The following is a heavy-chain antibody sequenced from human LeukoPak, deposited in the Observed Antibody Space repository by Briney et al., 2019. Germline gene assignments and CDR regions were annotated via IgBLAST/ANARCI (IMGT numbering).Heavy chain of an antibody. CDR2: ISYDGVNK. V-gene: IGHV3-30*04. CDR3: AREVTPYY. CDR1: GFTFSSYS. D-gene: IGHD2-21*02. Sequence: PGGSLRLSCAASGFTFSSYSMHWVRQAPGKGLNWVAFISYDGVNKYADSVKGRFTISRDNSKNTLYLQMNGLREEDTAVYYCAREVTPYYWGQGTLVTVSS. J-gene: IGHJ4*02.